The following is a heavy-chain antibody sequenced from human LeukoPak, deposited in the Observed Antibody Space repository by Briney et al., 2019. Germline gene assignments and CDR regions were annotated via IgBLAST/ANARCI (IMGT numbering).Heavy chain of an antibody. CDR3: ARDSAAAGRGDAFDI. D-gene: IGHD6-13*01. CDR1: GFTFSSYW. V-gene: IGHV3-7*01. J-gene: IGHJ3*02. CDR2: IKQDGSEK. Sequence: GGSLRLSCAASGFTFSSYWMNWVRQAPGKGLEWVANIKQDGSEKYYVDSVKGRFTISRDNAKNSLYLQMNSLRAEDSAVYYCARDSAAAGRGDAFDIWGQGTMVTVSS.